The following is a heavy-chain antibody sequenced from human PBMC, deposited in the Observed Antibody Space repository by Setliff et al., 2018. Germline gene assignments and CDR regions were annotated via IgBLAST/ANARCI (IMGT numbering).Heavy chain of an antibody. V-gene: IGHV1-3*01. CDR1: GYTFSSYS. CDR3: ARYNWNTNWFDP. Sequence: SCKASGYTFSSYSMHWVRQAPGQRLEWMGWINAANENTQYSKKFQGRLTITRDTSANTAYMELSSLRSEDTALYYCARYNWNTNWFDPWGQGTLGTSPQ. J-gene: IGHJ5*02. D-gene: IGHD1-20*01. CDR2: INAANENT.